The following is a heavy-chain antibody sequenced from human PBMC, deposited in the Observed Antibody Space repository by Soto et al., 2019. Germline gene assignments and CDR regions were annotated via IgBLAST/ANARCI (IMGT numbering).Heavy chain of an antibody. V-gene: IGHV3-30*18. CDR3: AKDLAIVEVRGVRIDY. J-gene: IGHJ4*02. CDR2: ISYDGSNK. D-gene: IGHD3-10*01. CDR1: GFTFSSYG. Sequence: GGSLRLSCAASGFTFSSYGMHWVRQAPGKGLEWVAVISYDGSNKYYADSVKGRFTISRDNSKNTLYLQMNSLRAEDTAVYYCAKDLAIVEVRGVRIDYWGQGTLVTVSS.